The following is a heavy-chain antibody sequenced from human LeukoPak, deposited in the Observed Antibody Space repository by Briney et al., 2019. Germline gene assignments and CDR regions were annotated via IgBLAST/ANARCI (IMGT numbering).Heavy chain of an antibody. V-gene: IGHV3-30*18. CDR1: GFTFSSYG. J-gene: IGHJ4*02. D-gene: IGHD3-3*01. Sequence: GGSLRLSCAASGFTFSSYGMHWVRQAPGKGLEWVAVISYDGSNKYYADSVKGRFTISRDNSKDTLYLQMNSLRAEDTAVYYCAKTPILGVVATSYDYWGQGTLVTVSS. CDR3: AKTPILGVVATSYDY. CDR2: ISYDGSNK.